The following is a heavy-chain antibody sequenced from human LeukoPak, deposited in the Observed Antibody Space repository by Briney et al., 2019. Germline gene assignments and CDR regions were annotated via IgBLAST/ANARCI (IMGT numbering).Heavy chain of an antibody. J-gene: IGHJ6*02. V-gene: IGHV4-39*01. CDR3: ARHNHYYGMDV. CDR1: GGSVSSSSYY. Sequence: SETLSLTCTVSGGSVSSSSYYWGWIRQPPGKGLEWIGSIYYSGSTYYNPSLKSRVTISVDTSKNQFSLKLSSVTAADTAVYYCARHNHYYGMDVWGQGTTVTLSS. D-gene: IGHD1-14*01. CDR2: IYYSGST.